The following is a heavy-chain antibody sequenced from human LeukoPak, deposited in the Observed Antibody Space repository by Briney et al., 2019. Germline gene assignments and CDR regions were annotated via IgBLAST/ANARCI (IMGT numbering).Heavy chain of an antibody. CDR3: AKGNDYGDYDQQIGRY. D-gene: IGHD4-17*01. J-gene: IGHJ4*02. Sequence: GGSLRLSCAASGFTSSSYGMHWVRQAPGKGLEWVAVISYDGSNKYYADSVKGRFTISRDNSKNTLYLQMNSLRAEDTAVYYCAKGNDYGDYDQQIGRYWGQGTLVTVSS. CDR1: GFTSSSYG. V-gene: IGHV3-30*18. CDR2: ISYDGSNK.